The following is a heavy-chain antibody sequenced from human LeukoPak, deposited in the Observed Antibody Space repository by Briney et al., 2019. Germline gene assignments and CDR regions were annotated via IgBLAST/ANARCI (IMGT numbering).Heavy chain of an antibody. Sequence: GGSLRLSCAASGFSFSSYWMSWVRQAPGKGLEWVANIKQDGSEKHYVDSVKGRFTISRDNAKNSMYLQMNSLRAEDTAVYYCARDRNYRFDYWGQGTLVTVSS. V-gene: IGHV3-7*01. D-gene: IGHD1-7*01. J-gene: IGHJ4*02. CDR2: IKQDGSEK. CDR3: ARDRNYRFDY. CDR1: GFSFSSYW.